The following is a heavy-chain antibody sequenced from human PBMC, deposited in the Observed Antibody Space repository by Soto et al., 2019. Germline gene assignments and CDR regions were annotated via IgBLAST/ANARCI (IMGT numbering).Heavy chain of an antibody. D-gene: IGHD1-26*01. CDR1: GFTFSSYG. V-gene: IGHV3-33*01. CDR2: IWYDGSNK. CDR3: ARDGAKWELRTYYFDY. J-gene: IGHJ4*02. Sequence: PGGSLRLSCAASGFTFSSYGMHWVRQAPGKGLEWVAVIWYDGSNKYYADSVKGRFTISRDNSKNTLYLQMNSLRAEDTAVYYCARDGAKWELRTYYFDYWGQGTLVTVSS.